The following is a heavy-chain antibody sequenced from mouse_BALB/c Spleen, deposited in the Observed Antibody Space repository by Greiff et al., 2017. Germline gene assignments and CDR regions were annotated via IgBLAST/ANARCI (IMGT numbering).Heavy chain of an antibody. D-gene: IGHD2-3*01. CDR3: ARGYDGYPFDY. Sequence: EVQGVESGGGLVQPGGSRKLSCAASGFTFSSFGMHWVRQAPEKGLEWVAYISSGSSTIYYADTVKGRFTISRDNPKNTLFLQMTSLRSEDTAMYYCARGYDGYPFDYWGQGTTLTVSS. V-gene: IGHV5-17*02. CDR2: ISSGSSTI. CDR1: GFTFSSFG. J-gene: IGHJ2*01.